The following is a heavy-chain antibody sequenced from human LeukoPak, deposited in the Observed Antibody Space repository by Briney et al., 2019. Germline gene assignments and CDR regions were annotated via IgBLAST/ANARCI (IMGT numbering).Heavy chain of an antibody. CDR2: IYYSGST. D-gene: IGHD5-24*01. Sequence: SETLSLTCTVSGGSISSYYWNWIRQPPGKGLEWIGYIYYSGSTNYNPSLKSRVTISVDTSKNQFSLKLSSVTAADTAVYYCARDEGRDGYNSYWGQGTLVTVSS. V-gene: IGHV4-59*01. CDR3: ARDEGRDGYNSY. CDR1: GGSISSYY. J-gene: IGHJ4*02.